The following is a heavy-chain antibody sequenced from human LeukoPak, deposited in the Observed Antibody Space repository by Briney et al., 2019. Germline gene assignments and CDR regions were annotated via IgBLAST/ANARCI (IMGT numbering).Heavy chain of an antibody. D-gene: IGHD5-24*01. J-gene: IGHJ4*02. V-gene: IGHV3-7*03. CDR3: AREERWLHSLDY. CDR1: GFTFSNYW. CDR2: INQDGSQK. Sequence: GGSLRLSCIAPGFTFSNYWITWVRQAPGKGLDWAAHINQDGSQKLYVDSVKGRFTVSRDNTQNSLYLQMNSLRAEDTAVYYCAREERWLHSLDYWGQGTLVTVSS.